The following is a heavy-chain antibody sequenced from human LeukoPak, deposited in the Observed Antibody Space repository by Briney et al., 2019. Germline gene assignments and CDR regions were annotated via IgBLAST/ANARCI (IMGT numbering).Heavy chain of an antibody. CDR3: ARDRSGGSSWYWAYYYYGMDV. D-gene: IGHD6-13*01. V-gene: IGHV3-7*01. Sequence: PGGSLRLSCAASGFTFSSYWMSWVRQAPGKGLEWVANIKQDGSEKYYVDSVKGRFTISRDNAKNSLYLQMNSLRAEDTAVYYCARDRSGGSSWYWAYYYYGMDVWGQGTTVTVSS. J-gene: IGHJ6*02. CDR1: GFTFSSYW. CDR2: IKQDGSEK.